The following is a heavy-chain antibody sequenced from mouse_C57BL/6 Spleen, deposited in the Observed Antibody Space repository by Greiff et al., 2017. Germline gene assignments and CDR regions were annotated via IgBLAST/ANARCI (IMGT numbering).Heavy chain of an antibody. CDR1: GYTFTSYW. CDR3: ARSGSSYLYYAMDY. Sequence: VQLQQPGAELVMPGASVKLSCKASGYTFTSYWMHWVKQRPGQGLEWIGEIDPSDSYTNYNQKFKGKSTLTVDKSSSTAYMQLSSLTSEDSAVYYCARSGSSYLYYAMDYWGQGTSVTVSS. V-gene: IGHV1-69*01. J-gene: IGHJ4*01. D-gene: IGHD1-1*01. CDR2: IDPSDSYT.